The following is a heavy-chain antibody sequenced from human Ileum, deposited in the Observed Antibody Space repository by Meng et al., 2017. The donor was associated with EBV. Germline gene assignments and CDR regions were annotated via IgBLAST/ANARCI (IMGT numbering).Heavy chain of an antibody. D-gene: IGHD6-19*01. CDR2: IYWDDDK. CDR1: GFSLRTSGVG. CDR3: VYSLSYSGWYPDV. V-gene: IGHV2-5*02. Sequence: QITLKESGPTLVKPTQTLTLTCSFSGFSLRTSGVGVSWIRQPPGKALEWLALIYWDDDKRYNPSLKSRLIITKDTPRNQVVLTVTNMDPVDTATYFCVYSLSYSGWYPDVWGQGALVTVSS. J-gene: IGHJ4*02.